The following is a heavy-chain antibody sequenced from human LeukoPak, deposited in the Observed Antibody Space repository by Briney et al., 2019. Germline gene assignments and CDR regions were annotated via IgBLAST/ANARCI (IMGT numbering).Heavy chain of an antibody. V-gene: IGHV5-51*01. CDR3: ARLDPGGTYYVFDY. J-gene: IGHJ4*02. CDR2: IYPGDSNT. D-gene: IGHD1-26*01. Sequence: GESLKISCKGSGYSFTTFWIAWVCQMPGKGLEWMGIIYPGDSNTRYSPSFEGHVTISADKSISTAYLQWSSLKAPDTAMYYCARLDPGGTYYVFDYWGQGTLVTVSS. CDR1: GYSFTTFW.